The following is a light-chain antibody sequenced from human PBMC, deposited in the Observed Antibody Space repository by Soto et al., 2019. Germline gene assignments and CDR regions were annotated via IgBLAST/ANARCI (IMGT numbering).Light chain of an antibody. J-gene: IGKJ1*01. Sequence: DIVMTQSPDSLAVSLGERATITCKSSQIFLYSFNNQSYLTWYQRKPGKAPKLLIYKASTLKSGVPSRFSGSGSGTEFSLTISSLQPEDFATYYCQQYNAYPWTFGQGTKVDI. CDR2: KAS. CDR1: QIFLYSFNNQSY. V-gene: IGKV4-1*01. CDR3: QQYNAYPWT.